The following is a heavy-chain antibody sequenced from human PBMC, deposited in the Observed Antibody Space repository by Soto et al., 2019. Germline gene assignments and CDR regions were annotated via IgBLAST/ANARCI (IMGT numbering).Heavy chain of an antibody. CDR3: AKDRIPARYYGMDV. V-gene: IGHV3-30*18. D-gene: IGHD2-15*01. J-gene: IGHJ6*04. CDR1: GFTFSSYG. CDR2: ISYDGSNK. Sequence: GGSLRLSCAASGFTFSSYGTHWVRQAPGKGLEWVAVISYDGSNKYYADSVKGRFTISRDNSKNTLYLQMNSLRAEDTAVYYCAKDRIPARYYGMDVWGEGTTVTVSS.